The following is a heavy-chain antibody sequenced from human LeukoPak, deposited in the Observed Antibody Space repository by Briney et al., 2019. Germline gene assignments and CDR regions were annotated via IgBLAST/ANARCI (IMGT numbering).Heavy chain of an antibody. J-gene: IGHJ6*02. CDR3: ARLLKGSYYFYGLDV. V-gene: IGHV4-59*08. CDR2: IYYIGST. Sequence: SETLSLTCTVSGGSISAYYWSWIRQPPGKGLEGMGYIYYIGSTNYNPSLKSRVTISVDTSKNQFSLKLSSVTAADTAVYYCARLLKGSYYFYGLDVWGQGTTVTVSS. CDR1: GGSISAYY.